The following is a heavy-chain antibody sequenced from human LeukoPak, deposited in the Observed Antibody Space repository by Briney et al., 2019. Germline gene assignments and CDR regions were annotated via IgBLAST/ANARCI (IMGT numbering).Heavy chain of an antibody. CDR1: GGTFSSYA. CDR2: IIPIFGTA. J-gene: IGHJ4*02. D-gene: IGHD4-17*01. Sequence: EASVKDSCKASGGTFSSYAISWVRQAPGQGLEWMGGIIPIFGTANYAQKFQGRVTITTDESTITAYMELSSLRSEHTAVYYCARTNDYGDYALLFWGQGTLVTVSS. CDR3: ARTNDYGDYALLF. V-gene: IGHV1-69*05.